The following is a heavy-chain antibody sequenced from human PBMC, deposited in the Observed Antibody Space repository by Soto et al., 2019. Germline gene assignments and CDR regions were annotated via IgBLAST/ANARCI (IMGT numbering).Heavy chain of an antibody. CDR2: ISTYNGNT. CDR1: GYTFHTYG. CDR3: ARKSSSSSWFDP. D-gene: IGHD6-6*01. V-gene: IGHV1-18*01. J-gene: IGHJ5*02. Sequence: QVQLVQSGAEVKKPGASVKVSCKASGYTFHTYGITWVRQAPGQGLEWMGWISTYNGNTEYVPKFQDRVTMTTDPSTRTAYMELRSLRSDDTAVYYCARKSSSSSWFDPWGQGTLVTVSS.